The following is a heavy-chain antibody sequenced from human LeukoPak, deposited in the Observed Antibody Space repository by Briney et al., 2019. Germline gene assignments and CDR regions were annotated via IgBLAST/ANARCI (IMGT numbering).Heavy chain of an antibody. Sequence: GESLKISCKGSGYSFTSYWIGWVRQMPGKGLEWMGIIHPGDSDTRYSPSFQGQVNISADKSISTAYLQWSSLKASDTAMYYCARLGEAVVVPAARPFDYWGQGTLVTVSS. D-gene: IGHD2-2*01. J-gene: IGHJ4*02. CDR1: GYSFTSYW. V-gene: IGHV5-51*01. CDR3: ARLGEAVVVPAARPFDY. CDR2: IHPGDSDT.